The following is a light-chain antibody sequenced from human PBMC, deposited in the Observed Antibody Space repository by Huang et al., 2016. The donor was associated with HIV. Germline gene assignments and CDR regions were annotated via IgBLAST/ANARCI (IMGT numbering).Light chain of an antibody. CDR1: KTILHPPDSRNY. J-gene: IGKJ3*01. Sequence: DIVMTQSPDSLAVSLGERATINCKSSKTILHPPDSRNYLAWYQQKPGQPPKQLIHWASIRKSGVPDRFLGSGSGTDFTLTISSLQAEDVAVYYCQQYYSSPFTFGPGTNVDI. CDR2: WAS. CDR3: QQYYSSPFT. V-gene: IGKV4-1*01.